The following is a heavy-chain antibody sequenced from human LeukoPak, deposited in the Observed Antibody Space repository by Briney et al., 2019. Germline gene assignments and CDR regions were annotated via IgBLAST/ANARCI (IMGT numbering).Heavy chain of an antibody. J-gene: IGHJ3*02. Sequence: SETLSLTCTVSGGSISSSSYYWGWIRQPPGKGLEWIGSIYYSGSTYYNPSLKSRVTISVDTSKNQFSLKLSSVTAADTAVYYCARGRYDILTGYDDAFDIWGQGTMVTVSS. CDR3: ARGRYDILTGYDDAFDI. CDR2: IYYSGST. V-gene: IGHV4-39*07. D-gene: IGHD3-9*01. CDR1: GGSISSSSYY.